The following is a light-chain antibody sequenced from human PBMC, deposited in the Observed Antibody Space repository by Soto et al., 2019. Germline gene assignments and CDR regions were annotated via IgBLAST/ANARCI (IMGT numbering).Light chain of an antibody. CDR1: QGIGSA. CDR2: DAS. Sequence: AAQLTQSPSSLSASVGDRVTISCRASQGIGSALAWYQQKPGKAPKVLIYDASSLKSGVPSRFSGSGSGTDFTLTISSLQPEDFATYYCQQFNSFPLTCGGGTKGDIK. J-gene: IGKJ4*01. CDR3: QQFNSFPLT. V-gene: IGKV1-13*02.